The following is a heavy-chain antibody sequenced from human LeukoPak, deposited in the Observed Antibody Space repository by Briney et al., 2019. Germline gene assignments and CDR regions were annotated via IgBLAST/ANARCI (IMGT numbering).Heavy chain of an antibody. V-gene: IGHV3-23*01. D-gene: IGHD1-14*01. CDR2: ISGSGGST. Sequence: PGGSLRLSCAASGFTFSSYAMSWVRQAPGKGLEWVSAISGSGGSTYYADSVKGRFTISRDDSKNTLYLQMNSLRAEDTAVYYCARGRGNHPYFDFWGQGTLVTVSS. CDR1: GFTFSSYA. CDR3: ARGRGNHPYFDF. J-gene: IGHJ4*02.